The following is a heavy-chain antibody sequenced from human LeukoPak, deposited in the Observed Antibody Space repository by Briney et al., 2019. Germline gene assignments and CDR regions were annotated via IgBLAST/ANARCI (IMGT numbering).Heavy chain of an antibody. J-gene: IGHJ6*03. CDR1: GGSISSSSFY. V-gene: IGHV4-61*05. Sequence: SETLSLTCTVSGGSISSSSFYWGWIRQPPGKGLEWIGYIYYSGSTNYNPSPKSRVTISVDTSKNQFSLKLSSVTAADTAVYYCARTTEAHSWRTRYYDYYMDVWGKGTTVTVSS. CDR2: IYYSGST. CDR3: ARTTEAHSWRTRYYDYYMDV. D-gene: IGHD6-13*01.